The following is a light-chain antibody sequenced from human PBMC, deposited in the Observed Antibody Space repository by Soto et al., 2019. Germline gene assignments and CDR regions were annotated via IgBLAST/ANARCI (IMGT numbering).Light chain of an antibody. J-gene: IGKJ1*01. CDR1: QSVSSN. CDR3: QQYNGYLTWT. V-gene: IGKV3-15*01. Sequence: EIVMTHCPATLSVSPGERATHSCSARQSVSSNLAWYQQKPGQAPRLLIYGASTRATGIPARFSGSGSGTEFTLTISSLQPDDFATYYCQQYNGYLTWTFGQGTKVDIK. CDR2: GAS.